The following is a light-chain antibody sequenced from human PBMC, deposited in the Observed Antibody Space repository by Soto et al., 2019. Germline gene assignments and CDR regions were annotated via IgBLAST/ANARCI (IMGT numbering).Light chain of an antibody. J-gene: IGLJ2*01. V-gene: IGLV1-40*01. CDR2: GNS. CDR1: SSNIGAGYD. CDR3: QAYDSSLSGYVV. Sequence: QSVLTQPPSVSGAPGQRVTISCTGSSSNIGAGYDVHWYQQLPGTAPKLLIYGNSNRPSGVPDRFSGSKSGTSASLAITRLQAEDEADYYCQAYDSSLSGYVVFGGGTKVTVL.